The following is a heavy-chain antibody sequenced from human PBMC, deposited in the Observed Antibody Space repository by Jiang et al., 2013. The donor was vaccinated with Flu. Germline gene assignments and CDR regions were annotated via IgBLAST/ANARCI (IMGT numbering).Heavy chain of an antibody. Sequence: LLKPSETLSLTCAVYGESFSFYYWSWIRQPAGKGLEWIGRIYSGSTNYNPSLKSRVTISVDTSKNQFSLKLSSVTAADTAVYYCARGRGLGQYYYDSWGQGTLVTVSS. V-gene: IGHV4-59*10. CDR3: ARGRGLGQYYYDS. CDR2: IYSGST. D-gene: IGHD3-22*01. J-gene: IGHJ4*02. CDR1: GESFSFYY.